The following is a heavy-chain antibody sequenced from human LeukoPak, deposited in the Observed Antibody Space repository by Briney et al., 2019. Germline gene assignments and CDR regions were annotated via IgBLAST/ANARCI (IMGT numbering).Heavy chain of an antibody. CDR3: ARDRGSSWSGWFDP. CDR2: IYYSGST. V-gene: IGHV4-59*01. CDR1: GGSISSYY. Sequence: SGTLSLTCTVSGGSISSYYWSWIRQPPGKGLEGMGYIYYSGSTNYNPSLKSRVTISVDTSKNQFSLKLSSVTAADTAVYYCARDRGSSWSGWFDPWGQGTLVTVSS. J-gene: IGHJ5*02. D-gene: IGHD6-13*01.